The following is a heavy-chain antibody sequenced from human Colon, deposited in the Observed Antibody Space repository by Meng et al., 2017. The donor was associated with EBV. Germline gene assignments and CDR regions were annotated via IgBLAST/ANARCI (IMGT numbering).Heavy chain of an antibody. CDR1: GDSISNNW. V-gene: IGHV4-4*02. Sequence: QGSGPGLVKPSGTLPLPCAVSGDSISNNWWSWVRQPPGKGLEWIGEIYHSGTTNYNPSLRSRVTISVDKSKNQFSLQLTSVTAADTAVYYCARNGDYNPGLYWGQGTLVTVSS. J-gene: IGHJ4*02. CDR2: IYHSGTT. D-gene: IGHD4-17*01. CDR3: ARNGDYNPGLY.